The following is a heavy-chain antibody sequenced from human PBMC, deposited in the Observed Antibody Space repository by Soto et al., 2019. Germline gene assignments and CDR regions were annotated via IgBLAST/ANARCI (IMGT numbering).Heavy chain of an antibody. CDR2: INAGNGNT. D-gene: IGHD3-22*01. J-gene: IGHJ4*02. V-gene: IGHV1-3*01. CDR3: ARGTYYYDSSGYYYEYYFDY. CDR1: GYTFTSYA. Sequence: ASVKVSCKASGYTFTSYAMHWVRQAPGQRLEWMGWINAGNGNTKYSQKFQGRVTITRDTSASTAYMELSSLRSEDTAVYYCARGTYYYDSSGYYYEYYFDYWGQGTLVTVSS.